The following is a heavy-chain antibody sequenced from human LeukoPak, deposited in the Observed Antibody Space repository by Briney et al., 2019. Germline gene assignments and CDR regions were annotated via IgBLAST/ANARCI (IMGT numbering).Heavy chain of an antibody. CDR3: AKPTATTPYYYGMDV. D-gene: IGHD4-17*01. CDR1: GFTFSSYA. Sequence: PGGSLRLSCAASGFTFSSYAMSWVRQAPGKGLEWVSVISGSGGSADFADSVKGRFTISRDNSKNTLYLQMNSLRAEDTAVYYCAKPTATTPYYYGMDVWGQGTTVTVSS. J-gene: IGHJ6*02. CDR2: ISGSGGSA. V-gene: IGHV3-23*01.